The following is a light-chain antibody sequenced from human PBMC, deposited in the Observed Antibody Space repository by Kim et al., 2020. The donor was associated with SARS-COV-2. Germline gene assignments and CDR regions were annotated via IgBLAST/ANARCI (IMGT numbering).Light chain of an antibody. Sequence: EIALTQSPGTLSLSPGESATLSCRASQSVSNYLAWYQHKPGQAPRLLIYNASNRATGIPARFSGSGSGTDFTLTISSLEPEDFAVYYCQQRNTWPLTFGGGTKVDIK. J-gene: IGKJ4*01. CDR1: QSVSNY. V-gene: IGKV3-11*01. CDR3: QQRNTWPLT. CDR2: NAS.